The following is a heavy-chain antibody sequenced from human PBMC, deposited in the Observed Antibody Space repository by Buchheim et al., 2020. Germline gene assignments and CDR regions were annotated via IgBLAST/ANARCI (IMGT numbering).Heavy chain of an antibody. CDR2: INHSGST. CDR3: ASVKYQPPSYYYYYYMDV. D-gene: IGHD2-2*01. J-gene: IGHJ6*03. CDR1: GDSISSAGYY. Sequence: QVQLQESGPGLVKPSQTLSLTCTVSGDSISSAGYYWSWIRQHPGKGLEWIGEINHSGSTNYNPSLKSRVTISVETSKNQFSLKLSSVTAADTAVYYCASVKYQPPSYYYYYYMDVWGKGTT. V-gene: IGHV4-31*03.